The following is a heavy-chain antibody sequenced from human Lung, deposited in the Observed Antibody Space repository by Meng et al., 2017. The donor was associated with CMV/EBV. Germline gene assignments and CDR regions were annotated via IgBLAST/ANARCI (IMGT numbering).Heavy chain of an antibody. J-gene: IGHJ6*02. CDR1: GASISSYY. Sequence: SXTLSLTCTVSGASISSYYWSWIRQPPGRGLEWIGNIHYSGSTNYNPSLKGRVTMPVATSEDQFSLRLNSVTAADTAVYYCARGNTNSGSFVGYYAMDVWGQGXTVTVSS. CDR3: ARGNTNSGSFVGYYAMDV. V-gene: IGHV4-59*01. D-gene: IGHD1-26*01. CDR2: IHYSGST.